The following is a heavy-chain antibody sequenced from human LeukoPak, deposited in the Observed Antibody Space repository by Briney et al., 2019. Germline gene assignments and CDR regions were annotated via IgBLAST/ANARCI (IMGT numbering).Heavy chain of an antibody. J-gene: IGHJ6*02. CDR3: ATFSTHYYYGMDV. CDR1: GYTFTSYG. CDR2: ISAYNGNT. D-gene: IGHD3-3*02. Sequence: GASVKVSCKASGYTFTSYGISWVRQAPGQGLEWMGWISAYNGNTNYAQKLQGRVTMTADTSTSTAYMELRSLRSDDTAVYYCATFSTHYYYGMDVWGQGTTVTVSS. V-gene: IGHV1-18*01.